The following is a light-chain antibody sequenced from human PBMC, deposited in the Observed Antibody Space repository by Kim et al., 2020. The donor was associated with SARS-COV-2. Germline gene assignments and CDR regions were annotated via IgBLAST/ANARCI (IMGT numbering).Light chain of an antibody. CDR2: RNN. Sequence: QSVLTQPPSASGTPGQRVTISCSGSSSNIGSNYVYWYQQLPGTAPKLLIYRNNQRPSGVPDGFSGSKSGTSASLAISGLRSEDEADYYCAAWDDSLSGPVFGGGTQLTVL. J-gene: IGLJ2*01. CDR3: AAWDDSLSGPV. V-gene: IGLV1-47*01. CDR1: SSNIGSNY.